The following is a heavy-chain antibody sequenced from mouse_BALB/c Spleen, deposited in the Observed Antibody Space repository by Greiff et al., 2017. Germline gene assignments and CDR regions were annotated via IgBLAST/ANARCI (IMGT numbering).Heavy chain of an antibody. CDR2: ISDGGSYT. Sequence: EVKVVESGGGLVKPGGSLKLSCAASGFTFSDYYMYWVRQTPEKRLEWVATISDGGSYTYYPDSVKGRFTISRDNAKNNLYLQMSSLKSEDTAMYYCAREDYRYDGFAYWGQGTLVTVSA. CDR3: AREDYRYDGFAY. D-gene: IGHD2-14*01. CDR1: GFTFSDYY. V-gene: IGHV5-4*02. J-gene: IGHJ3*01.